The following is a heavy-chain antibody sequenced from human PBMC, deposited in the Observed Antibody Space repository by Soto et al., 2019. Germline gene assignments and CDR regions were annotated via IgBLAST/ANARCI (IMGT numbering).Heavy chain of an antibody. J-gene: IGHJ6*03. V-gene: IGHV3-21*01. D-gene: IGHD1-1*01. CDR2: ISSSSSYI. Sequence: EVQLVESGGGLVKPGWSLRLSCAASGFTFSSYSLNWVRQAPVKGLEWVSSISSSSSYIYYADSVKGRFTISRDNAKNSLYLQMNSLRAEDTAVYYCARDGVTGTVTYYYYYYMDVWGKGTTVTVSS. CDR3: ARDGVTGTVTYYYYYYMDV. CDR1: GFTFSSYS.